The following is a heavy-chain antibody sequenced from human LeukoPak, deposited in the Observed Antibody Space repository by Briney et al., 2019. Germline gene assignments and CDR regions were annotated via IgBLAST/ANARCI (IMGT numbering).Heavy chain of an antibody. CDR3: ARGSQNYYNPFDN. V-gene: IGHV4-4*07. Sequence: SETLSLTCTLSGGSISGSISGTYWSWVRQPAWKGLEWIGRIHSSGSTKYNPSLKRRVTMSVDTSTNQLCLTLASVTAADTTLYYCARGSQNYYNPFDNWGQGTLVTVSS. CDR1: GGSISGSISGTY. J-gene: IGHJ4*02. CDR2: IHSSGST. D-gene: IGHD3-10*01.